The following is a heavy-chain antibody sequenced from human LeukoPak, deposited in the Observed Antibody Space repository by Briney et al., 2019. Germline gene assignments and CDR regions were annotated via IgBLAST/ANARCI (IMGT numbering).Heavy chain of an antibody. D-gene: IGHD3-10*01. J-gene: IGHJ4*02. CDR3: AKWGVLFIWFGELDY. CDR1: GFTFSSYG. Sequence: GGSLRLSCAASGFTFSSYGMNWVRQAPGKGLEWVSGISPGGGPTYYADSVKGRFTISRDNSKNTLYLQMNNLRAEDTAVYYCAKWGVLFIWFGELDYWRQGTLV. V-gene: IGHV3-23*01. CDR2: ISPGGGPT.